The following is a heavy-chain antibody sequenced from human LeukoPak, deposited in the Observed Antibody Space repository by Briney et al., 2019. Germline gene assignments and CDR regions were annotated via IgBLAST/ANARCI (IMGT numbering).Heavy chain of an antibody. D-gene: IGHD6-19*01. V-gene: IGHV1-18*01. CDR2: INTYNGET. Sequence: GASEKVSCKVSGYTFTDYGISWVRQAPGQGFEGMGWINTYNGETKYAQKLQGRVSMTTDTPTRTAYMELRSLKSGDTAVYYCARGAQYTSGWRFWGQGTLVTVSS. J-gene: IGHJ4*02. CDR1: GYTFTDYG. CDR3: ARGAQYTSGWRF.